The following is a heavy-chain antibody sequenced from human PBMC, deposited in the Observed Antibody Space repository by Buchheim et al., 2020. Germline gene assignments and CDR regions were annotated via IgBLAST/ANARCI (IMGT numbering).Heavy chain of an antibody. J-gene: IGHJ4*02. Sequence: QVQLQESGPGLVKPSQTLSLTCTVSGGSISSGGYYWSWIRQHPGKGLEWIGYIYYSGSTYYNPSLKSRVTISVDTSKNQSSLTLSSVTAADTAVYYCARDKRGWSSGYDVRFDYWGQGTL. D-gene: IGHD5-12*01. CDR1: GGSISSGGYY. CDR3: ARDKRGWSSGYDVRFDY. CDR2: IYYSGST. V-gene: IGHV4-31*03.